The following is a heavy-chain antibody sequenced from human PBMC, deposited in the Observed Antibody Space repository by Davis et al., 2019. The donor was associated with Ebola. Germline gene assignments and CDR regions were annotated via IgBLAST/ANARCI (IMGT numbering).Heavy chain of an antibody. J-gene: IGHJ4*02. CDR3: ARVAEVGDY. CDR2: ISYDGSNK. V-gene: IGHV3-30-3*01. D-gene: IGHD1-26*01. Sequence: PGGSLRLSCAASGFTFSSYAMHWVRQAPGKGLEWVAVISYDGSNKYYTDSVKGRFTISRDNSKNTLYLQMNSLRAEDTAVYYCARVAEVGDYWGQGTLVTVSS. CDR1: GFTFSSYA.